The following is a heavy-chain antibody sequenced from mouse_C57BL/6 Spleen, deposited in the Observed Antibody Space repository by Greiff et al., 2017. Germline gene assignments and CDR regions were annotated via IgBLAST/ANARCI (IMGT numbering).Heavy chain of an antibody. V-gene: IGHV1-61*01. CDR3: ARWGDGYLFAY. Sequence: VQLQQPGAELVRPGSSVKLSCKASGYTFTSYWMDWVKQRPGQGLEWIGNIYPSDSETHYNQKFKDKATLTVDKSSSTAYMQLSSLTSEDSAVYYCARWGDGYLFAYWGQGTLVTVSA. CDR1: GYTFTSYW. J-gene: IGHJ3*01. CDR2: IYPSDSET. D-gene: IGHD2-3*01.